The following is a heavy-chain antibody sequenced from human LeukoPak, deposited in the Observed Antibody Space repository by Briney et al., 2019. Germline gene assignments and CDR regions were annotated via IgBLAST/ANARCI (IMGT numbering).Heavy chain of an antibody. Sequence: SETLSLTCTVSGGSISGSSYYWGWIRQPPGKGLEWIGSIYYSGSTYYNPSLKSRVTISVDTSKNQFSLKLSSVTAADTAVYYCARAPRVGDYAGIDYWGQGTLVTVSS. CDR2: IYYSGST. CDR1: GGSISGSSYY. CDR3: ARAPRVGDYAGIDY. D-gene: IGHD4-23*01. J-gene: IGHJ4*02. V-gene: IGHV4-39*07.